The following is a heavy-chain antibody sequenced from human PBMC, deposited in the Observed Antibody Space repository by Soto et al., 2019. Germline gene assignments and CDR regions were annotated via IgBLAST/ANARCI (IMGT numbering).Heavy chain of an antibody. CDR1: GYSFTNYW. CDR2: IDPSDSNT. CDR3: ARLTILEWSI. Sequence: GESLKISCTGSGYSFTNYWVTWVRQIPGKGLGWMGRIDPSDSNTNYSPSFQGHVTISADKSISTAYLQWGSLKASDTAIYYCARLTILEWSIWGPGTLVTVSS. J-gene: IGHJ4*02. V-gene: IGHV5-10-1*01. D-gene: IGHD3-3*01.